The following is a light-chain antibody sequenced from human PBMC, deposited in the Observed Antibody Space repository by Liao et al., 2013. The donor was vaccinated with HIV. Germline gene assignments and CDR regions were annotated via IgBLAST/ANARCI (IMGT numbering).Light chain of an antibody. CDR2: YDS. Sequence: SYELTQPPSVSVAPGKTARITCGGNDIGSKSVHWYQQKPGQAPVLVIYYDSDRPSGIPERFSGSNSVNTATLTISTVEAGDEADYYCQMWDHSSDQVVFGGGTKVTVL. CDR1: DIGSKS. J-gene: IGLJ2*01. CDR3: QMWDHSSDQVV. V-gene: IGLV3-21*01.